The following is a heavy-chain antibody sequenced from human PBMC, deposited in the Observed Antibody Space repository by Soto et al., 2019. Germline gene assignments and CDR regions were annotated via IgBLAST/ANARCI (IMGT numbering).Heavy chain of an antibody. V-gene: IGHV3-48*02. CDR3: ARGGSSSDNGMDV. D-gene: IGHD6-6*01. CDR2: ISSRSYTI. Sequence: EVQLVESGGGLVQPGGSLRLSCAASGFSFSTYSMNWVRQAPGKGLEWVSYISSRSYTIYYIDSVKGRFTISRDNAKSSLYLQMNSRRDEDTAVYYCARGGSSSDNGMDVGGQGTTVTVSS. CDR1: GFSFSTYS. J-gene: IGHJ6*02.